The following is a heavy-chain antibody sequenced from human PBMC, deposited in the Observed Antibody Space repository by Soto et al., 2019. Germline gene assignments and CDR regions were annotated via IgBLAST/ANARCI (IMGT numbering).Heavy chain of an antibody. CDR1: GLTVSSNY. Sequence: EVQLVESGGGLVQAGGSLRLSCAASGLTVSSNYMSWVRQAPGKGLEWVSVIYSGGSTYYADSVKGRFTISRDNSKNTLYLQMNSLRAEDTAVYYCASSSSRRGTGYWGQGTLVTVSS. CDR2: IYSGGST. CDR3: ASSSSRRGTGY. D-gene: IGHD6-13*01. J-gene: IGHJ4*02. V-gene: IGHV3-66*01.